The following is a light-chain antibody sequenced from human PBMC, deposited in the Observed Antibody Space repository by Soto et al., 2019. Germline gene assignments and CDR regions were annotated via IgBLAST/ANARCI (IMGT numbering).Light chain of an antibody. CDR1: QSVSSSY. CDR3: QQSSSSPIT. CDR2: AAS. Sequence: EIVLTQSPGTLSLSPGERATHSCRASQSVSSSYLAWYQQKPGQAPRLLMSAASSRATGIPDRFSGSGSGTDFTLTISRLEAEDFAVYYCQQSSSSPITFGHGTRLEIK. V-gene: IGKV3-20*01. J-gene: IGKJ5*01.